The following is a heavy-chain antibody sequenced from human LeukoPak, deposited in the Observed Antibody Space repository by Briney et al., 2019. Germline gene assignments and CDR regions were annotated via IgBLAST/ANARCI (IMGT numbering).Heavy chain of an antibody. J-gene: IGHJ1*01. CDR1: GFTFSSYG. CDR3: AKDRGRYSSGLGYFQH. V-gene: IGHV3-23*01. CDR2: ISGSGGST. Sequence: PGGSLRLSCAASGFTFSSYGMSWVRQAPGKGLEWVSAISGSGGSTYYADSVKGRFTISRDNSKNTLYLQMNSLRAEDTAVYYCAKDRGRYSSGLGYFQHWGQGTLVTVSS. D-gene: IGHD6-19*01.